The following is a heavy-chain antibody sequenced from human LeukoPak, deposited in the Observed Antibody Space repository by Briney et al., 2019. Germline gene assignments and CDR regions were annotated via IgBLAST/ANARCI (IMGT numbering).Heavy chain of an antibody. CDR2: ISSGSSYI. CDR1: GFTFSSYN. CDR3: ARGTAHCSGGSCFHPFDD. Sequence: GGSLRLSCAASGFTFSSYNMNWVRQAPGKGLEWVSSISSGSSYIYYADSVKGRFTISRDNAKNSLYLQVNSLRAEETAVYYCARGTAHCSGGSCFHPFDDWGQGTLVTVSS. J-gene: IGHJ4*02. V-gene: IGHV3-21*01. D-gene: IGHD2-15*01.